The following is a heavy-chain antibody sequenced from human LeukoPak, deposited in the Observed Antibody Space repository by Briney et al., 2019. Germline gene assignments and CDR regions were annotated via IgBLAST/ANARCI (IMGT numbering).Heavy chain of an antibody. CDR3: ARLLWGSYGGIYFDY. CDR2: IYPGDSDT. V-gene: IGHV5-51*01. J-gene: IGHJ4*02. CDR1: GYSFTSYW. D-gene: IGHD3-16*01. Sequence: GESLKISCKGSGYSFTSYWIGWVRQMPGKGLEWMGIIYPGDSDTRYSPSFQGQVTISADKSITTAYLQWSGLKASDTAMYYCARLLWGSYGGIYFDYWGQGTLVTVSS.